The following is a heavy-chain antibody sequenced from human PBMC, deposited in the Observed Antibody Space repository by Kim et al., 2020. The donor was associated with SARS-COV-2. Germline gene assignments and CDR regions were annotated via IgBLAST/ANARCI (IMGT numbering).Heavy chain of an antibody. CDR2: KWNT. V-gene: IGHV1-3*01. Sequence: KWNTIYSQKVQGRVTFTTDTSASTAYMELSFLRSEDSAVYYCLGGFYFDYWGQGTLVTVSS. D-gene: IGHD3-16*01. CDR3: LGGFYFDY. J-gene: IGHJ4*02.